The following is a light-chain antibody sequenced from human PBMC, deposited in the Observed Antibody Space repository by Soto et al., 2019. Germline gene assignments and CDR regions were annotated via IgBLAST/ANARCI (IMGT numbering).Light chain of an antibody. CDR3: QQYNDWPPLT. Sequence: ETVMTQSPATLSVSPGERATLSCRASQSVSTKLAWYQQKPGQAPRLLIYGASTRATGIPARFSGSGSGTEFTLTISSLQSEDFAVYYCQQYNDWPPLTFGGGTTVE. V-gene: IGKV3-15*01. CDR2: GAS. CDR1: QSVSTK. J-gene: IGKJ4*01.